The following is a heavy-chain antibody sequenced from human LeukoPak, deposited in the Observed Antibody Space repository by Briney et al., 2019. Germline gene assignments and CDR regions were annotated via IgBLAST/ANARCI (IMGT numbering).Heavy chain of an antibody. Sequence: GSLRLSCVASGLTFSSHAMTWVRQTPGKGLEWVSGITGSGGTTYHADSVKGRFSISRDNSMDTLYLQMSSLRAEDTAVYYCARDIYYDSSGYYGSVYWGQGTLVTVSS. V-gene: IGHV3-23*01. CDR1: GLTFSSHA. CDR3: ARDIYYDSSGYYGSVY. CDR2: ITGSGGTT. J-gene: IGHJ4*02. D-gene: IGHD3-22*01.